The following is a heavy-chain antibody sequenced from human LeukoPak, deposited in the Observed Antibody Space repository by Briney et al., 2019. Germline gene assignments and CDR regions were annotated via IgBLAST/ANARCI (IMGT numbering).Heavy chain of an antibody. V-gene: IGHV4-31*03. Sequence: SETLSLTCTVSGGSISTGGYYWSWIRQHPGKGLEWIGYIYYSGTTYYNLSLKSRVSISLDTSKNQFSLNLSSVTAADTAVYYCARSGTVTTWNYWGQGTLVTVSS. D-gene: IGHD4-17*01. CDR1: GGSISTGGYY. CDR2: IYYSGTT. CDR3: ARSGTVTTWNY. J-gene: IGHJ4*02.